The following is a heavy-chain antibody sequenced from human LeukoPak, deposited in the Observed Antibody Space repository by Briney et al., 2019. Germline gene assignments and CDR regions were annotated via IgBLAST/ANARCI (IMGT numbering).Heavy chain of an antibody. D-gene: IGHD2-21*01. CDR1: GYTFTSYE. V-gene: IGHV1-8*01. CDR2: MNPNSGNT. CDR3: AREVVGGDDAFDI. J-gene: IGHJ3*02. Sequence: ASVKVSCKASGYTFTSYEINWVRQATGQGLEWMGWMNPNSGNTGYAQKFQGRVTMTTDTSTSTAYMELRSLRSDDTAVYYCAREVVGGDDAFDIWGQGTMVTVSS.